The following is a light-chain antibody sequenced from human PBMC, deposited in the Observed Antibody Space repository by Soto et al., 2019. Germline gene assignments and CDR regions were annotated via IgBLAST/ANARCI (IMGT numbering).Light chain of an antibody. Sequence: DIPMTQSPSSLSASVGDRVTITCRSSQSIISYLNWYQQKAGKAPQLLIYAASSLQSGVPARFSGGGSGTDFTLTISSLQPEDSAIYHCQQTYSGPRTFGQGTKLEIK. J-gene: IGKJ2*02. CDR2: AAS. V-gene: IGKV1-39*01. CDR1: QSIISY. CDR3: QQTYSGPRT.